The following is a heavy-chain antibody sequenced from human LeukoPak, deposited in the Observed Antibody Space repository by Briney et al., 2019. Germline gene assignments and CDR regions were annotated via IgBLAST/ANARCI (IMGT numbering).Heavy chain of an antibody. J-gene: IGHJ4*02. D-gene: IGHD1-26*01. V-gene: IGHV4-34*01. Sequence: PSETLSLTCAVYGGSFSGYYWSWIRQPPGKGLEWIGEINHSGSTNYNPSLKSRVTISVDTSKNQFSLKLSSVTAADTAVYYCARDLGGSYYYFDYWGQGTLVTVSS. CDR3: ARDLGGSYYYFDY. CDR2: INHSGST. CDR1: GGSFSGYY.